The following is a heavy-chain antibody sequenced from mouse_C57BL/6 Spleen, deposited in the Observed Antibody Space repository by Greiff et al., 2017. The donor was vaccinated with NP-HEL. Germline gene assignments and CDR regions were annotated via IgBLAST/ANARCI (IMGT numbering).Heavy chain of an antibody. CDR3: ARYRYDFQYYYARDY. CDR2: INPNNGGT. D-gene: IGHD2-4*01. CDR1: GYTFTDYN. Sequence: VQLKESGPELVKPGASVKMSCKASGYTFTDYNMHWVKQSHGKSLEWIGYINPNNGGTSYNQKFKGKATLTVNKSSSTAYMELRSLTSEDSAVYYCARYRYDFQYYYARDYWGQGTSVTVSS. J-gene: IGHJ4*01. V-gene: IGHV1-22*01.